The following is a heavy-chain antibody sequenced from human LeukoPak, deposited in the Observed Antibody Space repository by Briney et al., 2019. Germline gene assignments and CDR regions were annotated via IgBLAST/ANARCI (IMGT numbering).Heavy chain of an antibody. V-gene: IGHV7-4-1*02. CDR3: ARSLPGIVAPIYYMDV. CDR1: GYTFTSYA. D-gene: IGHD5-12*01. J-gene: IGHJ6*03. Sequence: ASVKVSCKASGYTFTSYAMNWVRQAPGQGLEWMGWINTNTGNPTYAQGFTGRFVFSLDTSVSTAYLQISSLKAEDTAVYYCARSLPGIVAPIYYMDVWGKGTTVTVSS. CDR2: INTNTGNP.